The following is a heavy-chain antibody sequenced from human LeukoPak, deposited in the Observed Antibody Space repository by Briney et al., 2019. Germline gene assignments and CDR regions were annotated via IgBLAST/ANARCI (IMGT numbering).Heavy chain of an antibody. V-gene: IGHV3-48*04. CDR3: ARDQGFSYYYYMDV. Sequence: GGSLRLSCAASGFTFSSYGMNWVRQAPGKGLEWVSYISSSGSTIYYADSVKGRFTISRDNAKNSLYLQMNSLRAEDTAVYYCARDQGFSYYYYMDVWGKGTTVTVSS. CDR2: ISSSGSTI. J-gene: IGHJ6*03. CDR1: GFTFSSYG. D-gene: IGHD3-3*01.